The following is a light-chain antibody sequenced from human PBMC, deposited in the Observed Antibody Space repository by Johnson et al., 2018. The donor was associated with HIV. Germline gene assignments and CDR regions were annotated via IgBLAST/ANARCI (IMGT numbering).Light chain of an antibody. CDR2: ENK. CDR1: SSNIGNNY. J-gene: IGLJ1*01. Sequence: VLTQPPSVSAAPGQKVTISCSGSSSNIGNNYVSWYQQLPGTAPKLLIHENKKRPSGIPDRFSGSKSGTSATLDISGLQPGDEADYSCGAWDSSLRSGFFGTGTKVTVL. CDR3: GAWDSSLRSGF. V-gene: IGLV1-51*02.